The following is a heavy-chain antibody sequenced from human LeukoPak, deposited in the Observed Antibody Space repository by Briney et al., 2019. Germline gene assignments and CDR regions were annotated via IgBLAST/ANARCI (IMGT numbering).Heavy chain of an antibody. CDR2: IYTSGST. Sequence: PSETLSLTCTVSGGSISSGSYYWSWIRQPAGKRLEWIGRIYTSGSTNYNPSLKSRVTISVDTSKNQFSLKLSSVTAADTAVYYCARGYIHSYSSSSVVEYYYYYYMDVWGKGTTVTVSS. D-gene: IGHD6-6*01. V-gene: IGHV4-61*02. CDR1: GGSISSGSYY. CDR3: ARGYIHSYSSSSVVEYYYYYYMDV. J-gene: IGHJ6*03.